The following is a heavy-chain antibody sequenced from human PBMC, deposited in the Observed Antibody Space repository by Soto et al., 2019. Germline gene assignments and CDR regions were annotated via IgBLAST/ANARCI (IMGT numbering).Heavy chain of an antibody. J-gene: IGHJ4*02. CDR1: GGYGSTGDVY. D-gene: IGHD4-17*01. V-gene: IGHV4-30-4*08. Sequence: QVQLQESGPGQVKPSETLSLTFSVIGGYGSTGDVYWSWMRQTPGKGLERLGYVFYSVSTYYHPSLQSRGVISVDASKNQVSLKLRSVTDADTAVYFCALGILDHGGYFAYWGQGILVTVSS. CDR2: VFYSVST. CDR3: ALGILDHGGYFAY.